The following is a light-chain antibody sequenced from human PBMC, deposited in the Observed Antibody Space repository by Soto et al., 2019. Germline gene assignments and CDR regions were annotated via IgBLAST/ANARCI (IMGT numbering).Light chain of an antibody. CDR1: SSDVGGYNY. Sequence: QSSLTKPASVSRSPGQSITISCNRTSSDVGGYNYVSWYQQYPGKVPKLMIYDVSYRPSGVSNRFSGSKSGNTASLTISGLQAEDEADYYCSSYTSSSTYVFGTGTKVTVL. CDR2: DVS. CDR3: SSYTSSSTYV. J-gene: IGLJ1*01. V-gene: IGLV2-14*01.